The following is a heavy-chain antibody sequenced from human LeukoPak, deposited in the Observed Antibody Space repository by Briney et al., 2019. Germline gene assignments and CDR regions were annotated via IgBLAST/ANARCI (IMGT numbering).Heavy chain of an antibody. J-gene: IGHJ4*02. D-gene: IGHD4-11*01. CDR1: GFTFSSYW. V-gene: IGHV3-74*01. CDR2: INSEGSST. Sequence: GGSLRLSCAASGFTFSSYWMQWVRQAPGKGRVWVSRINSEGSSTSYADSVKGRFTISRDNAKNTLYLEMNSLRAEDTAVYYCARDWGLTTGIDYWGQGTLVTVSS. CDR3: ARDWGLTTGIDY.